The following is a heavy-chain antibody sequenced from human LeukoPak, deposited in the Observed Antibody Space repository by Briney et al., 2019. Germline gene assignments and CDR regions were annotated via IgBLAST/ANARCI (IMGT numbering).Heavy chain of an antibody. Sequence: SETLSLTCTVSGGSISSGGYYWSWIRQHPGKGLEWIGYIYYSGSTYYNPSLKSRVTISVDTSKNQFSLKLSSVTAADTAVYYCARGLGKKYSSSWYYFDYWGQGTLVTVSS. CDR3: ARGLGKKYSSSWYYFDY. D-gene: IGHD6-13*01. CDR2: IYYSGST. V-gene: IGHV4-31*03. J-gene: IGHJ4*02. CDR1: GGSISSGGYY.